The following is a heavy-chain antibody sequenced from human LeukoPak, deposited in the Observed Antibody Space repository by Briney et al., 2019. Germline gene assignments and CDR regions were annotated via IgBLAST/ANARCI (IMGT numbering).Heavy chain of an antibody. CDR1: GGSISSGGYY. J-gene: IGHJ6*02. CDR2: IYYSGST. CDR3: ARITMVRGVIIRYYYYGMDV. Sequence: SETLSLTCTVSGGSISSGGYYWSWTRQHPGKGLEWIGYIYYSGSTYYNPSLKSRVTISVDTSKNQFSLKLSSVTAADTAVYYCARITMVRGVIIRYYYYGMDVWGQGTTVTVSS. D-gene: IGHD3-10*01. V-gene: IGHV4-31*03.